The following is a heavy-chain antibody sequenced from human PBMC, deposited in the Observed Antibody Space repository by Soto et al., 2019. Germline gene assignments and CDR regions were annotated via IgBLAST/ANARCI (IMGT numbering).Heavy chain of an antibody. V-gene: IGHV4-34*01. CDR1: GGSFSGYY. J-gene: IGHJ5*02. CDR2: INHSGST. Sequence: PSETLSLTCAVYGGSFSGYYWSWIRQPPGKGLEWIGEINHSGSTNYNPSLKSRVTISVDTSKNQFSLKLSSVTAADTAVYYCATVKDYSGYDVPGGNWFDPWGQGTLVTVSS. CDR3: ATVKDYSGYDVPGGNWFDP. D-gene: IGHD5-12*01.